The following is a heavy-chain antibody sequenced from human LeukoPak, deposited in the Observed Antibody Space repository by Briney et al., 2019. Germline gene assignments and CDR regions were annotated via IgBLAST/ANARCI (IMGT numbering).Heavy chain of an antibody. Sequence: GGSLRLSGADSGFTLSRYWMHWVRQTPGKGLVWVSCISADGSVTRYADSVKGRFTISRDNTKSTLYLQMHSLRAEDTAVYYCATAGGDGSRMGFDPWGQGTLVTVSS. J-gene: IGHJ5*02. D-gene: IGHD2-15*01. V-gene: IGHV3-74*01. CDR3: ATAGGDGSRMGFDP. CDR1: GFTLSRYW. CDR2: ISADGSVT.